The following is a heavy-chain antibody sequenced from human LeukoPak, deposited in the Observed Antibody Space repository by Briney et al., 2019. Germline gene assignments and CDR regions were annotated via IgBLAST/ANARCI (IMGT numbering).Heavy chain of an antibody. CDR2: ISGNGGNT. V-gene: IGHV3-23*01. J-gene: IGHJ4*02. CDR3: AKGITIFGVVITQYYFDY. Sequence: GGSLRLSCAASGFTFSSYAMDWVRPAPGKGLEWVSGISGNGGNTHYADSVKGRFTISRDNSKNALYLQMNSLRAEDTAVYYCAKGITIFGVVITQYYFDYWGQGTLVAVSS. CDR1: GFTFSSYA. D-gene: IGHD3-3*01.